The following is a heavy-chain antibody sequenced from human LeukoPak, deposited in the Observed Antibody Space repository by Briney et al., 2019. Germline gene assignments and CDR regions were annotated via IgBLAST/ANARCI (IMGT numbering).Heavy chain of an antibody. CDR2: ISGSGGST. D-gene: IGHD3-3*01. J-gene: IGHJ6*04. CDR3: AKVRFLEWSEGGMDV. CDR1: GFTFSSYA. Sequence: AGGSLRLSCAASGFTFSSYAMSWVRQAPGKGLKWVSAISGSGGSTYYAGSVKGRFTISRDNSKNTLYLQMNSLRAEDTAVYYGAKVRFLEWSEGGMDVWGKGPRSPSPQ. V-gene: IGHV3-23*01.